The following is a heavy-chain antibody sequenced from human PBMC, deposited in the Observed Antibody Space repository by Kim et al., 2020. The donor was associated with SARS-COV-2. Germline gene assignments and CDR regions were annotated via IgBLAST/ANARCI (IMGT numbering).Heavy chain of an antibody. V-gene: IGHV4-59*08. CDR3: ARSPFGVVINPRFGFDP. J-gene: IGHJ5*02. Sequence: SETLSLTCTVSGGSISSYYWSWIRQPPGKGLEWIGYIYYSGSTNYNPSLKSRVTISVDTSKNQFSLKLSSVTAADTAVYYCARSPFGVVINPRFGFDPWGQGTLVTVSS. D-gene: IGHD3-3*01. CDR2: IYYSGST. CDR1: GGSISSYY.